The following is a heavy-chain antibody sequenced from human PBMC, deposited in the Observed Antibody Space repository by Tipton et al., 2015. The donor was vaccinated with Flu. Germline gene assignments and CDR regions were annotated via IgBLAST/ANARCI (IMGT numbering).Heavy chain of an antibody. CDR1: GFSFSNSD. D-gene: IGHD6-19*01. Sequence: SLRLPCAASGFSFSNSDMHWVRQAPGKGPEWVALIKDDGSLTYYADSVKGRFTISRDNAKNTLYLQMNSRRAEDTAVYYCVRTLGGAGAYWGQGTLVTVSS. J-gene: IGHJ4*02. V-gene: IGHV3-30*12. CDR2: IKDDGSLT. CDR3: VRTLGGAGAY.